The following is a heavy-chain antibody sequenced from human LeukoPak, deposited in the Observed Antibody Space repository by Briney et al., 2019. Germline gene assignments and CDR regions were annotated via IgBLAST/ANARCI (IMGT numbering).Heavy chain of an antibody. V-gene: IGHV4-59*01. D-gene: IGHD3-22*01. CDR1: GGSISSYY. CDR3: ARVGIDYYDSSGYYRGPYYFDY. J-gene: IGHJ4*02. Sequence: PSETLSLTCTVSGGSISSYYWSWIRQPPGKGLEWMGYIYYSGSTNYNPSLKSRVTISVDTSKNQFSLKLSSVTAADTAVYYCARVGIDYYDSSGYYRGPYYFDYWGQGTLVTVSS. CDR2: IYYSGST.